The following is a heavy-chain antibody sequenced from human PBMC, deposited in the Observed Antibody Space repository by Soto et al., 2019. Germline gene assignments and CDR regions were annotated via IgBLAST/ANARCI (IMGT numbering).Heavy chain of an antibody. CDR2: IYQTGTT. CDR1: GYSIKSDGHS. V-gene: IGHV4-30-2*01. CDR3: ARAVFCTDGFCFPNWLDP. Sequence: SETLSLPCPVSGYSIKSDGHSWSWIRQPPGEALEWIGYIYQTGTTQYNPSLSSRVSISADRSKNQFSLHLTSVTAADTAVYYCARAVFCTDGFCFPNWLDPWGQGILVIVSS. D-gene: IGHD2-8*01. J-gene: IGHJ5*02.